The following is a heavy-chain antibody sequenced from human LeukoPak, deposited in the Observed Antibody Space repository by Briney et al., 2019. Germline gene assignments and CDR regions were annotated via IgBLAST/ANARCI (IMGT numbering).Heavy chain of an antibody. CDR1: GYTFTSYA. D-gene: IGHD2-15*01. Sequence: GASVKVSCKASGYTFTSYAVHWVRQAPGQRLEWMGWINADNGNTKYLQKFQGRVTFTRDTSASTAYMELSSLRSEDTAVYYCSLVDYGDYWCQGTLVTVSS. V-gene: IGHV1-3*01. CDR2: INADNGNT. J-gene: IGHJ4*02. CDR3: SLVDYGDY.